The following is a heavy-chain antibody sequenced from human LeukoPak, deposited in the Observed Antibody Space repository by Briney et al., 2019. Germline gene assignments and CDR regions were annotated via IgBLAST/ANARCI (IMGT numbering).Heavy chain of an antibody. D-gene: IGHD4/OR15-4a*01. V-gene: IGHV4-59*01. Sequence: SETLSLTCAVYGGFFSGYYWSWIRQPPGKGLEWIGYIYYSGSTNYNPSLKSRVTISVDTSKNQFSLKLSSVTAADTAVYYCARVDDYVDYWGQGTLVTVSS. CDR2: IYYSGST. CDR1: GGFFSGYY. CDR3: ARVDDYVDY. J-gene: IGHJ4*02.